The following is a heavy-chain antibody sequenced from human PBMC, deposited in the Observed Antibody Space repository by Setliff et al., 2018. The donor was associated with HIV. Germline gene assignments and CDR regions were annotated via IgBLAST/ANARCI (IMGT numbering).Heavy chain of an antibody. J-gene: IGHJ4*02. D-gene: IGHD3-10*01. CDR3: ARRRGGTSRSFLDY. Sequence: SETLSLTCTVSGGSISSGNYYWNWIRQHPGKGLEWIGYIYYSGATYYSPSLKSRVTISADTSNTQFSLKLRSVTAADTAVYYCARRRGGTSRSFLDYWGQGNLVTVSS. V-gene: IGHV4-30-4*08. CDR2: IYYSGAT. CDR1: GGSISSGNYY.